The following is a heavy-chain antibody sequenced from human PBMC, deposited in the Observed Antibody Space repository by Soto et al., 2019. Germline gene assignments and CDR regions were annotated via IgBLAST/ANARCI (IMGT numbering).Heavy chain of an antibody. V-gene: IGHV1-69*12. Sequence: QVQLVQSGAEVKKPGSSVKVSCKASGGTFSSYAISWVRQAPGQGLEWMGGIIPIFGTANYAQKFQGRVTITADESTSKAYMELSRLRSEDTAVYYCARVAGGVVTLHFDYWGQGTLVTVSS. CDR3: ARVAGGVVTLHFDY. CDR1: GGTFSSYA. J-gene: IGHJ4*02. D-gene: IGHD3-3*01. CDR2: IIPIFGTA.